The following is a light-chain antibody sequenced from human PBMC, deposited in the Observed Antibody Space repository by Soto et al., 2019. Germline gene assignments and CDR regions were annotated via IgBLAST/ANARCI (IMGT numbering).Light chain of an antibody. V-gene: IGKV1-5*01. CDR3: QQCYMGWT. Sequence: DIQMTQSPSTLSASVGDRVTITCRASQSIGRFLAWYQHQPGKAPKLLIYDASTLESGVPSRFSGTGSDTEFTFSINSLQPEEFGSYYCQQCYMGWTFGQGTKVDFK. CDR2: DAS. CDR1: QSIGRF. J-gene: IGKJ1*01.